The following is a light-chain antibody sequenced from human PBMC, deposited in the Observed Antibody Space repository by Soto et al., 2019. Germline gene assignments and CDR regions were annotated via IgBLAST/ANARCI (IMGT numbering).Light chain of an antibody. V-gene: IGKV1-39*01. J-gene: IGKJ5*01. Sequence: DIQMTQSPSSLSASVGNRVTITCRASQSISTYLNWYQKKPWKAPNLLIYDASRLQSGVPSRFSGSGGGTDFTLSISSVQPEDFATYFSQQSYMDPITFGQGTQLEI. CDR1: QSISTY. CDR3: QQSYMDPIT. CDR2: DAS.